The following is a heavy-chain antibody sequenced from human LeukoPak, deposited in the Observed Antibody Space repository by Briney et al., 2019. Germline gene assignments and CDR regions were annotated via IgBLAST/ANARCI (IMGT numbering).Heavy chain of an antibody. V-gene: IGHV4-59*01. CDR2: IYYSGST. Sequence: SETLSLTCTVSGGSISSYYWSWIRQPPGKGLEWIGYIYYSGSTNYNPSLKSRVTISVDTSKNQFSLKLSSVTAADTAVYYCARDRGSYYGSDYYFDYWGQGTLVTVSS. CDR1: GGSISSYY. D-gene: IGHD3-22*01. J-gene: IGHJ4*02. CDR3: ARDRGSYYGSDYYFDY.